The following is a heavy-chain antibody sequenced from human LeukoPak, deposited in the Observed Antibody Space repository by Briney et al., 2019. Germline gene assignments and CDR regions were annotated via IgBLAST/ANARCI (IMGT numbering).Heavy chain of an antibody. V-gene: IGHV3-7*01. Sequence: GGTLRLSCVGSRFSISSYWLSWVGPAPGKGLERVANINQDGSEIYYLDSVKGRFTISRDNAKNSLYLQMNGLRVEDTAVYYCTGESVAVPAYYRGQGTLVTVSS. CDR3: TGESVAVPAYY. J-gene: IGHJ4*02. CDR2: INQDGSEI. D-gene: IGHD3-22*01. CDR1: RFSISSYW.